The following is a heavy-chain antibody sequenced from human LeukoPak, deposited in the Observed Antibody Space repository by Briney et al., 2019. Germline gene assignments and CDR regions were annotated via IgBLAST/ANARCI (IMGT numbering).Heavy chain of an antibody. V-gene: IGHV4-34*01. Sequence: SETLSLTCAVYGGSFSGYYWSWIRQPPGKGLEWIGEINHSGSTNYSPSLKSRVTISVDTSKNQFSLKLSSVTAADTAVYYCARGNYDFWSGYYGHYYYYYMDVWGKGTTVTVSS. CDR2: INHSGST. J-gene: IGHJ6*03. CDR1: GGSFSGYY. CDR3: ARGNYDFWSGYYGHYYYYYMDV. D-gene: IGHD3-3*01.